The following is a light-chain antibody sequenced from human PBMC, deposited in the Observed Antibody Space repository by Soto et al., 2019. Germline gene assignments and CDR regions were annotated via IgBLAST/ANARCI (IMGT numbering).Light chain of an antibody. CDR2: GAS. J-gene: IGKJ1*01. CDR3: QQYYDWLTWT. Sequence: EIVMTQSPATLSVSPGERATLSCRAGQSISRNLAWYQQKPGQAPRLLIYGASTRATGIPARFSGSGYGTDFTLTISSPQSEDFAIYYCQQYYDWLTWTSGQGTKVDIK. CDR1: QSISRN. V-gene: IGKV3-15*01.